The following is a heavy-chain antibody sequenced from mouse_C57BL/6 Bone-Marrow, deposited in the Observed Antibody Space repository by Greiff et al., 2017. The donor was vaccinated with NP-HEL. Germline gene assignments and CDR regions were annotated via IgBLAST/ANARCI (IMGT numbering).Heavy chain of an antibody. J-gene: IGHJ1*03. CDR2: ISSGGDYI. D-gene: IGHD1-1*01. Sequence: EVKVVESGEGLVKPGGSLKLSCAASGFTFSSYAMSWVRQTPEKRLEWVAYISSGGDYIYYADTVKGRFTISRDNARNTLYLHMSSLKSEDTAMYYCTRENYGSLFYWYFDVWGKGTTVTVSS. V-gene: IGHV5-9-1*02. CDR1: GFTFSSYA. CDR3: TRENYGSLFYWYFDV.